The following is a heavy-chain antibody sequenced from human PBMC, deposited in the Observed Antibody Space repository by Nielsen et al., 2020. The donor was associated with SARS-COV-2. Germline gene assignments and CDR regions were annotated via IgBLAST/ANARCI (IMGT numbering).Heavy chain of an antibody. Sequence: GESLKISCAASGFTFSSYWMSWVRQAPGKGLEWVSAISGSGGSTYYADSVKGRFTISRDNSKNTLYLQMNSLRAEDTAVYYCAKDRDGDYVRWFDPWGQGTLVTVSS. CDR3: AKDRDGDYVRWFDP. J-gene: IGHJ5*02. D-gene: IGHD4-17*01. V-gene: IGHV3-23*01. CDR2: ISGSGGST. CDR1: GFTFSSYW.